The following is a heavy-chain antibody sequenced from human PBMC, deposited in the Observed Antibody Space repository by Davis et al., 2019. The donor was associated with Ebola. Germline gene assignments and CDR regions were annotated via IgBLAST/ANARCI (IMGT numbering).Heavy chain of an antibody. Sequence: ASVKVSCKVSEYTLAELSIHWVRQAPGKGLEWMGSFDPEHGGAIYSQKFQGRVSMTDDTSTDTTYMELSSLRSEDTAVYYCATDSIAARPLDYWGQGTLVTVSS. CDR3: ATDSIAARPLDY. CDR1: EYTLAELS. V-gene: IGHV1-24*01. J-gene: IGHJ4*02. CDR2: FDPEHGGA. D-gene: IGHD6-6*01.